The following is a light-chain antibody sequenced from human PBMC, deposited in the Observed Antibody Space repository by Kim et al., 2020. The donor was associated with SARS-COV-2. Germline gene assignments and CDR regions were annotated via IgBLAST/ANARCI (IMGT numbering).Light chain of an antibody. J-gene: IGLJ1*01. CDR2: GKN. CDR3: NSRDSSGNHLRV. CDR1: SLRSYY. V-gene: IGLV3-19*01. Sequence: SELTQDPAVSVALGQTVRITCQGDSLRSYYASWYQQKPGQAPVLVIYGKNNRPSGIPDRFSGSSSGNTASLTITGAQAEDEADYYCNSRDSSGNHLRVFGTGTQLTVL.